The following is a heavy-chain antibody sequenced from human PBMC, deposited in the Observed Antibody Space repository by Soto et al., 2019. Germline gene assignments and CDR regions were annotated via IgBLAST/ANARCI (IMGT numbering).Heavy chain of an antibody. CDR1: GFTFSDYY. CDR2: ISSSGSTI. D-gene: IGHD3-3*01. Sequence: GGSLRLSCAASGFTFSDYYMSWILQAPWKGLEWVSYISSSGSTIYYADSVKGRFTISRDNAKNSLYLQMNSLRAEDTAVYYCARDRAGELNVVRFLQWLPWSEYWGQGTRVNVSS. J-gene: IGHJ4*02. CDR3: ARDRAGELNVVRFLQWLPWSEY. V-gene: IGHV3-11*01.